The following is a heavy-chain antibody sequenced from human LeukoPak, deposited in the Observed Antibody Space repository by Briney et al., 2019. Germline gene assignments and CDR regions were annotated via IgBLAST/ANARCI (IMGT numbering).Heavy chain of an antibody. CDR3: ARHRVSGSSYSALDY. J-gene: IGHJ4*02. CDR1: GASINSHY. D-gene: IGHD1-26*01. V-gene: IGHV4-59*08. Sequence: SETLSLTCTVSGASINSHYWSWIRQPPGKGLEWIGYISYSGSTNYNPSLKSRVIISVDTSKTHFSLNLSSVAAADTAFYYCARHRVSGSSYSALDYWGQGTLVSVSS. CDR2: ISYSGST.